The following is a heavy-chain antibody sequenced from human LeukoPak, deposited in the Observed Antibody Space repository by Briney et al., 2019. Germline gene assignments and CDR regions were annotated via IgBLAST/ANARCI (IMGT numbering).Heavy chain of an antibody. CDR2: ISSSSSYI. Sequence: GGSLRLSCAASGFTFSSYAMSWVRQAPGKGLEWVSSISSSSSYIYYADSVKGRFTISRDNAKNSLYLQMNSLRAEDTAVYYCARDYSLEPTTVTTDYYYYGMDVWGQGTTVTVSS. CDR1: GFTFSSYA. J-gene: IGHJ6*02. D-gene: IGHD4-11*01. V-gene: IGHV3-21*01. CDR3: ARDYSLEPTTVTTDYYYYGMDV.